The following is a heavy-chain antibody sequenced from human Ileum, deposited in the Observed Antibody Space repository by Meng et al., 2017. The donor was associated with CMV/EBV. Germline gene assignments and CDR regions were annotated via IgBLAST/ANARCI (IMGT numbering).Heavy chain of an antibody. CDR1: GFTFNNHW. CDR2: IRSDGSTT. Sequence: GESLKISCVASGFTFNNHWMHWVRQVPGKGLVWVARIRSDGSTTSYADSVKGRFTVSRDNTKNSLYLQMNSLRDEDTAVYYCARDPCEYWGQGTLVTVSS. CDR3: ARDPCEY. J-gene: IGHJ4*02. V-gene: IGHV3-74*01.